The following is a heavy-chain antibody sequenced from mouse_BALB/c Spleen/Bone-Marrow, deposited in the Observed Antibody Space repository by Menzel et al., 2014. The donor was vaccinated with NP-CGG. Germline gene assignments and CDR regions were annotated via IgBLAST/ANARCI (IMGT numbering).Heavy chain of an antibody. CDR2: VRLKSDNYAT. J-gene: IGHJ3*01. Sequence: DVQLQESGGGLVQPGGSMKLSCVASGFTFSNFWMSWVRQSPEKGLEWVAEVRLKSDNYATHYAESVKGKFTISRDDSKSRLYLQMNSLRTEDTGIYYCTLYYGSNYWFAYWGQGTLVTVSA. CDR1: GFTFSNFW. CDR3: TLYYGSNYWFAY. V-gene: IGHV6-6*02. D-gene: IGHD1-1*01.